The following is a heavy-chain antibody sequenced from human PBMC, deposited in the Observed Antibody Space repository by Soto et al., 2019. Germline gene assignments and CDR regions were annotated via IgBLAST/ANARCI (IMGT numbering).Heavy chain of an antibody. V-gene: IGHV3-30*18. CDR1: GFTFSSYG. Sequence: GGSLRLSCAASGFTFSSYGMHWVRQAPGKGLEWVAVISYDGSNKYYADTVKGRFTISRDNSKNTLYLQMNSLRAEDTAVYYCAKGLPQGLVEPEFDYWGQGTLVTVSS. CDR2: ISYDGSNK. J-gene: IGHJ4*02. D-gene: IGHD6-19*01. CDR3: AKGLPQGLVEPEFDY.